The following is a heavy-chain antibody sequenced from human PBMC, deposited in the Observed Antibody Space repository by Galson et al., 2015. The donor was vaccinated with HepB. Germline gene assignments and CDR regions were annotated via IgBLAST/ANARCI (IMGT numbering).Heavy chain of an antibody. V-gene: IGHV1-3*01. J-gene: IGHJ4*02. Sequence: SVKVSCKASGYTFTSYAMHWVRQAPGQRLEWMGWINAGNGNTKYSQKFQGRVTITRDTSASTAYMELSSLRSEDTAAYYCARGPSRRYYDSSGYPDYWGQGTLVTVSS. CDR2: INAGNGNT. CDR1: GYTFTSYA. CDR3: ARGPSRRYYDSSGYPDY. D-gene: IGHD3-22*01.